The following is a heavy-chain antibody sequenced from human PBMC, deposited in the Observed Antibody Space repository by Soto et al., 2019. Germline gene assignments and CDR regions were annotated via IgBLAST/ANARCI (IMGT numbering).Heavy chain of an antibody. CDR3: ARRMTWSLWCFDL. CDR1: GYTFKDYD. CDR2: MNPNSGNT. Sequence: QVQLLQSGAEVKKPETSVRVSCRASGYTFKDYDINWVRRAPGQGLEWMGWMNPNSGNTAYARKFHDRITMTRSVSARTAFMELSSLTPEDTAVYSCARRMTWSLWCFDLWGSGTQVTVSS. V-gene: IGHV1-8*01. J-gene: IGHJ2*01. D-gene: IGHD3-3*01.